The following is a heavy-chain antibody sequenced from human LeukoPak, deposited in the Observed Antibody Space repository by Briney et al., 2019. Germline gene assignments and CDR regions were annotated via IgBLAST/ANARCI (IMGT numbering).Heavy chain of an antibody. V-gene: IGHV3-23*01. CDR1: GFTFSSYG. CDR3: AKLHPDILTGYYPARYYYYMDV. D-gene: IGHD3-9*01. Sequence: GGSLRLSCAASGFTFSSYGMSWVRQAPGKGLEWVSAISGSGGSTYYADSVKGRFTISRDNSKNTLYLQMNSLRAEDTAVYYCAKLHPDILTGYYPARYYYYMDVWGKGTTVTISS. J-gene: IGHJ6*03. CDR2: ISGSGGST.